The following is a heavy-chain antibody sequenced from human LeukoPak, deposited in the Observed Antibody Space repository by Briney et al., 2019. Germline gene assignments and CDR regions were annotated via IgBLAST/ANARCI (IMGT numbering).Heavy chain of an antibody. V-gene: IGHV4-59*08. CDR2: IYYSGST. Sequence: SETLSLTCTVSGGSISGYYWSWIRQPPGKGLEWVGYIYYSGSTNYNPSLKSRVTISLDTSKNQFSLKLNSVTAADTAVYYCARGHVWGSYQGPFDYWGQGTLVTVSS. J-gene: IGHJ4*02. CDR3: ARGHVWGSYQGPFDY. D-gene: IGHD3-16*01. CDR1: GGSISGYY.